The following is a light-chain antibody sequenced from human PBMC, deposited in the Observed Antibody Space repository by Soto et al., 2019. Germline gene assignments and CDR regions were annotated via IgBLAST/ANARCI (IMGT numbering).Light chain of an antibody. J-gene: IGKJ5*01. CDR2: GAS. CDR1: QSVSSSY. CDR3: QQYGSSPRVT. V-gene: IGKV3-20*01. Sequence: EIVLTQSPGTLSLSPGERATLSCRASQSVSSSYLAWYQQKPGQAPRLLIYGASSRATGIPGRFSGSGSGTDFTLTISRLEPEDFAVYYCQQYGSSPRVTFXQGTRMEIK.